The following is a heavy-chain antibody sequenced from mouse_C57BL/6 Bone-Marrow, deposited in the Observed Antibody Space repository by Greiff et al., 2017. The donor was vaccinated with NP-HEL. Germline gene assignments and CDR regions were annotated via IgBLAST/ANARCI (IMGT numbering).Heavy chain of an antibody. J-gene: IGHJ2*01. CDR2: IYPSDSET. CDR1: GYTFTSYW. V-gene: IGHV1-61*01. CDR3: AKSPLFDY. Sequence: QVQLQQPGAELVRPGSSVKLSCKASGYTFTSYWMDWVKQRPGQGLEWIGNIYPSDSETHYNQKFKDKATLTADKSSSTAYLQLSSLTSEDSAVFSGAKSPLFDYWGQGTTLTVSS.